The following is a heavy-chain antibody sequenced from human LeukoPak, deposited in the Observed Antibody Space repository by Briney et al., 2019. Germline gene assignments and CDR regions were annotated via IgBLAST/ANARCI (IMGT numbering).Heavy chain of an antibody. CDR2: INPSGGST. Sequence: ASVKVSCKASGYTFTSYGISWVRQAPGQGLEWMGIINPSGGSTSYAQKFQGRVTMTRDTSTSTVYMELSSLRSEDTAVYNCARDPSGRTIGYWGQGTLVTVSS. CDR3: ARDPSGRTIGY. J-gene: IGHJ4*02. CDR1: GYTFTSYG. D-gene: IGHD1-26*01. V-gene: IGHV1-46*01.